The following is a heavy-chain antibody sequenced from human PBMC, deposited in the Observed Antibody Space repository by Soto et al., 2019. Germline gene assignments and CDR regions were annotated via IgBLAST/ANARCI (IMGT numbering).Heavy chain of an antibody. Sequence: EVQLVESGGNLVQPGGSLRLSCAASGFTFSSYDMHWVLQDTGKGLEWLSAIGTAGDTYYPDSVKGRFNISRENAKNSLYLQMNSRRAGDTAVYYGARGANSGWSDFDVWGQGTMVTVSS. D-gene: IGHD6-19*01. V-gene: IGHV3-13*01. J-gene: IGHJ3*01. CDR2: IGTAGDT. CDR1: GFTFSSYD. CDR3: ARGANSGWSDFDV.